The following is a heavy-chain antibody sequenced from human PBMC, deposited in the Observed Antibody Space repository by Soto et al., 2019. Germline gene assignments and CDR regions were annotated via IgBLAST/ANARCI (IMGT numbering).Heavy chain of an antibody. J-gene: IGHJ4*02. D-gene: IGHD6-19*01. V-gene: IGHV4-59*01. Sequence: SETLSLTCTVSGGSISSYYWSWIRQPPGKRLEWIGYIYYSGSTNYNPSLKSRVTISVDTSKNQFSLKLSSVTAADSAVYYCARDAYRSSHFDYWGRGTLVTVSS. CDR3: ARDAYRSSHFDY. CDR2: IYYSGST. CDR1: GGSISSYY.